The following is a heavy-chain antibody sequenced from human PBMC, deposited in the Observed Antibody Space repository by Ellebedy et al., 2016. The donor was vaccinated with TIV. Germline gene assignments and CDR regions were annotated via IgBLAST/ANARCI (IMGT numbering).Heavy chain of an antibody. J-gene: IGHJ4*02. Sequence: GESLKISCRGSGYKFTNYWIGWVRQMPGTGLEWIGIIYPGDPNTMYNPSFHGQVTISADKCVSTAYLQWTILKASDTALYFCASNYGYGVPVDFWGQGTLVIVSS. D-gene: IGHD5-18*01. CDR2: IYPGDPNT. V-gene: IGHV5-51*01. CDR3: ASNYGYGVPVDF. CDR1: GYKFTNYW.